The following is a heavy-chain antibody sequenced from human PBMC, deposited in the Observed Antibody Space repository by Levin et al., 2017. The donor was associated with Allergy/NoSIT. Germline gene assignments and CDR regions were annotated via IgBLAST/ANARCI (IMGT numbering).Heavy chain of an antibody. CDR1: GFTFDDYA. J-gene: IGHJ4*02. Sequence: SLKISCAASGFTFDDYAMHWVRQAPGKGLEWVSGISWNSGSIGYADSVKGRFTISRDNAKNSLYLQMNSLRAEDTALYYCAKDRYYYDSSGGHFDYWGQGTLVTVSS. CDR2: ISWNSGSI. V-gene: IGHV3-9*01. CDR3: AKDRYYYDSSGGHFDY. D-gene: IGHD3-22*01.